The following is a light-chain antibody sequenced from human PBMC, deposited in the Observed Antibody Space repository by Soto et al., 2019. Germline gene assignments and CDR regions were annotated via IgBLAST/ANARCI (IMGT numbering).Light chain of an antibody. V-gene: IGKV3-20*01. CDR2: GAS. Sequence: EIVLTQSPGTLSLSPGERATLSCRASQSVSSSYLAGYQQKPGQAPRLLIYGASSSATGIPDRFSGSGSGTDFTLTISRLEPDDFAVYYCQQYGSSPGSLTFGGGTKVEIK. CDR1: QSVSSSY. CDR3: QQYGSSPGSLT. J-gene: IGKJ4*01.